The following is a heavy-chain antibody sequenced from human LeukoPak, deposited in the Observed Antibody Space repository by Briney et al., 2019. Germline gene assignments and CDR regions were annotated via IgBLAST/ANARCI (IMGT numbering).Heavy chain of an antibody. V-gene: IGHV3-53*01. Sequence: PGGSLRLSCAASGFTVSSNYMSWVRQAPGKGLEWVSVLYSGGSTYYADSVKGRFTISRDNSKNTLYLQMNSLRAEDTAVYYCARLGPIFGVLRTYYFDFWGQGTLVTVSS. D-gene: IGHD3-3*01. CDR1: GFTVSSNY. CDR2: LYSGGST. CDR3: ARLGPIFGVLRTYYFDF. J-gene: IGHJ4*02.